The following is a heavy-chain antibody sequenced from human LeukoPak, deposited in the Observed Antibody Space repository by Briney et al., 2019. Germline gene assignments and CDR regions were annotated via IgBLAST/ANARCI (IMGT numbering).Heavy chain of an antibody. J-gene: IGHJ6*02. CDR2: IKQDGSEK. CDR1: GFTFSSYW. D-gene: IGHD3-3*01. CDR3: ARSGAYYDFWSGYYYYGMDV. Sequence: GGSLILSCAASGFTFSSYWMSWVRQAPGKGLEWVAYIKQDGSEKYYVDSVKGRFTISRDNAKNSLYLQMNSLRAEDTAVYYCARSGAYYDFWSGYYYYGMDVWGQGTTVTVSS. V-gene: IGHV3-7*01.